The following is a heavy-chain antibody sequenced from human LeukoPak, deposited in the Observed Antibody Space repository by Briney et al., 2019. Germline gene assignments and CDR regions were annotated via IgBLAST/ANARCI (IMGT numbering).Heavy chain of an antibody. V-gene: IGHV4-4*07. J-gene: IGHJ4*02. Sequence: PETLSLTCTVSGGSISSYYWSWIRQPAGKGLEWIGRIYTSGSTNYNPSLKSRVTMSVDTSKNQFSLKLSSVTAADTAVYYCARDSSSWYVGAGFDYWGQGTLVTVSS. D-gene: IGHD6-13*01. CDR1: GGSISSYY. CDR3: ARDSSSWYVGAGFDY. CDR2: IYTSGST.